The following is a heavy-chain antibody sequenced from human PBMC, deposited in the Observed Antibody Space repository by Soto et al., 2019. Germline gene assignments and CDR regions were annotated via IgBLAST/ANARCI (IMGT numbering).Heavy chain of an antibody. CDR1: GFTFSDYY. V-gene: IGHV3-11*06. D-gene: IGHD6-6*01. Sequence: PGGSLRLSCAASGFTFSDYYMSWIRQAPGKGLEWVSYISSSSSYTNYADSVKGRFTISRDNAKNSLYLQMNSLRAEDTAVYYCARDRYSSSSYHYGMDVWGQGTTVTVSS. J-gene: IGHJ6*02. CDR3: ARDRYSSSSYHYGMDV. CDR2: ISSSSSYT.